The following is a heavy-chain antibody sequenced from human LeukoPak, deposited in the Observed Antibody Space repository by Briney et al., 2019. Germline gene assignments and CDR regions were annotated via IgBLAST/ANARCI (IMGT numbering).Heavy chain of an antibody. CDR1: GFTFSSYA. D-gene: IGHD3-22*01. CDR2: ISYDGSNK. Sequence: GGSLRLSCAASGFTFSSYAMHWVRQAPGKGLEWVAVISYDGSNKYYADSVKGRFTISRDNAKNSLYLQMNSLRAEDTALYYCAKDIPRYYYDSSGSYTGGMDVWGQGTTVTVSS. CDR3: AKDIPRYYYDSSGSYTGGMDV. V-gene: IGHV3-30-3*01. J-gene: IGHJ6*02.